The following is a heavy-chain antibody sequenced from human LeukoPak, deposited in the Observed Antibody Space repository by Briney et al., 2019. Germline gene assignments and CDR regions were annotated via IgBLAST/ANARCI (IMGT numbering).Heavy chain of an antibody. J-gene: IGHJ4*02. Sequence: GRSLRLSCTAPGLTFGDYAMNWFRQAPGKGLEWVGFIRSKAYGGTTEYAASVKGRFTISRDDSKSIAYLQMNSLKTEDTAVYYCTRDHDYGDQSPFDYWGRGTLVTVSS. D-gene: IGHD4-17*01. CDR2: IRSKAYGGTT. CDR3: TRDHDYGDQSPFDY. CDR1: GLTFGDYA. V-gene: IGHV3-49*03.